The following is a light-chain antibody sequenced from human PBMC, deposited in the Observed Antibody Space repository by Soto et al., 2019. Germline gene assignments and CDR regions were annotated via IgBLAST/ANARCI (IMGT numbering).Light chain of an antibody. J-gene: IGLJ1*01. Sequence: QSVLTQPHSASGSPGQSVTISCTGTRSDVGANNYVSWYQQHPGKAPKGMIYEVTKRPSGVTDRFSSSNSGNTASLTVSGLQAEEEADYYCSSYAGANRVFGTGTKVTVI. CDR2: EVT. V-gene: IGLV2-8*01. CDR1: RSDVGANNY. CDR3: SSYAGANRV.